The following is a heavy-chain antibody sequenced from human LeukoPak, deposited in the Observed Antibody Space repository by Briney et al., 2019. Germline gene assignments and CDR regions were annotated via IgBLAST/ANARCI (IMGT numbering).Heavy chain of an antibody. V-gene: IGHV3-43*01. Sequence: GGSLRLSCAASGFTLDDYTMHWFRQAPGKGLDGVSLITWDGGSTYYADSVKGRFTISRDNSKNSLYLQMNSLRTEDTALYYCAKGKNTGSYLSHVDYWGQGTLVTVSS. CDR2: ITWDGGST. CDR1: GFTLDDYT. D-gene: IGHD3-10*01. CDR3: AKGKNTGSYLSHVDY. J-gene: IGHJ4*02.